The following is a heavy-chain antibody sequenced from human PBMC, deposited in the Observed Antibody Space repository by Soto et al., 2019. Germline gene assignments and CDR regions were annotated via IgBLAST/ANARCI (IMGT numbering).Heavy chain of an antibody. V-gene: IGHV3-30-3*01. CDR1: GFTFSGYA. D-gene: IGHD5-18*01. J-gene: IGHJ4*02. CDR3: ARGRTQLWSLVEEYFGY. Sequence: QVQLVESGGGVVQPGRSLRVSCAASGFTFSGYAMHWVRQAPGKGLEWVAIISNDGSNKYYADSVKGRFTISRDNSKNTLYLQMNSLRPEDTAVFYYARGRTQLWSLVEEYFGYWGQGTLVTVSS. CDR2: ISNDGSNK.